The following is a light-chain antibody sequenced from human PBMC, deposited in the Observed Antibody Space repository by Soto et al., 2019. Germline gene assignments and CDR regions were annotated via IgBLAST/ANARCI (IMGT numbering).Light chain of an antibody. CDR1: QSISNW. Sequence: DIQMTQSPSSLSASVGDRVTITCQSSQSISNWLAWYQQAPGKPPKLLIFKASNLESGVPSRFSGSGSGTEFTLTISSLQPDDFATYYCQQYSSYPLTFGGGTQVEIK. CDR3: QQYSSYPLT. CDR2: KAS. V-gene: IGKV1-5*03. J-gene: IGKJ4*01.